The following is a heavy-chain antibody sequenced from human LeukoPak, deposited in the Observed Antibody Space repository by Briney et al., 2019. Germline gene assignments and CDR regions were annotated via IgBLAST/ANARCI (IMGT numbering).Heavy chain of an antibody. CDR2: ISGSGGST. V-gene: IGHV3-23*01. CDR3: AKDPTVTTTRGD. CDR1: GSTFSSYA. J-gene: IGHJ4*02. Sequence: GGSLRLSCAASGSTFSSYAMSWVRQAPGKGLEWVSAISGSGGSTYYADSVKGRFTISRDNSKNTLYLQMNSLRAEDTAVYYCAKDPTVTTTRGDWGQGTLVTVSS. D-gene: IGHD4-17*01.